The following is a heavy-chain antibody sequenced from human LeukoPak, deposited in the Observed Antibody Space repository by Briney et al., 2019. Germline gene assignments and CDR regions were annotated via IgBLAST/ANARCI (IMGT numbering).Heavy chain of an antibody. V-gene: IGHV3-23*01. J-gene: IGHJ4*02. CDR1: GFTFSNYA. D-gene: IGHD3-10*01. Sequence: GGSLRLSCAASGFTFSNYAMSWVRQAPGKGLEWVSAISDSGGNTYYADSVKGRFTIFRDNSKNTLYLQMNSLRAEDTAVYYCAKENRLTMVRGDIDYWGQGTLVTVSS. CDR2: ISDSGGNT. CDR3: AKENRLTMVRGDIDY.